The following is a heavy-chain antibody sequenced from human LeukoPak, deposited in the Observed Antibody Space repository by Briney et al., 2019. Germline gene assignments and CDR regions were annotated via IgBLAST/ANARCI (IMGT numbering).Heavy chain of an antibody. D-gene: IGHD5-18*01. V-gene: IGHV4-61*10. CDR1: GGSISSGSYY. CDR2: IYYSGNT. J-gene: IGHJ3*02. CDR3: ASSKTPWIQLWFFDI. Sequence: PSETLSLTCTVSGGSISSGSYYWSWIRQPAGKGLEWIGYIYYSGNTNYNPSLKSRVTMSVDTSTNQFSLKLSSVTAADTAVYYCASSKTPWIQLWFFDIWGQGTMVTVSS.